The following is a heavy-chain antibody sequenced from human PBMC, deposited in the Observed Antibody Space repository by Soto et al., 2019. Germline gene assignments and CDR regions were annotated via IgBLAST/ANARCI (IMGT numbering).Heavy chain of an antibody. Sequence: GASVKVSCKASGYTFTSYGISWVRQAPGQGLEWMGWISAYNGNTNYAQKLQGRVTMTTDTSTSTAYMELRSLRSDDTAVYYCARDPSCSSTSCYPAGWWFDPWGQGTLVTVSS. CDR2: ISAYNGNT. J-gene: IGHJ5*02. V-gene: IGHV1-18*01. CDR3: ARDPSCSSTSCYPAGWWFDP. D-gene: IGHD2-2*01. CDR1: GYTFTSYG.